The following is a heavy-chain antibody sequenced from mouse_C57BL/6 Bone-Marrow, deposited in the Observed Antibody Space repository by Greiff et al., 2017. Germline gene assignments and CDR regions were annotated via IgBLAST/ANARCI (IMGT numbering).Heavy chain of an antibody. CDR2: IYPRSGNT. D-gene: IGHD2-1*01. CDR3: ARWDLLWDY. J-gene: IGHJ2*01. Sequence: QVQLQQSGAELARPGASVKLSCKASGYTFTSYGISWVKQRTGQGLEWIGEIYPRSGNTYYNEKLKGKATLTADKSSSTAYMELRILTSEVAAVYFCARWDLLWDYWGQGTTLTVSS. CDR1: GYTFTSYG. V-gene: IGHV1-81*01.